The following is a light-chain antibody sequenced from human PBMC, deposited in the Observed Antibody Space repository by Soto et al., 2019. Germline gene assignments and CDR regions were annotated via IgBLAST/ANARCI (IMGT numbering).Light chain of an antibody. CDR3: QQRSNWLT. CDR2: DAS. J-gene: IGKJ4*01. CDR1: QSVSRF. Sequence: EIVLTQSPATLSLSPGERATLSCRASQSVSRFLAWYQQKPGQAPRLLIYDASNRATGIPARFSGSGSGTDFTLTISSLEPEDFAVYYCQQRSNWLTFGGGT. V-gene: IGKV3-11*01.